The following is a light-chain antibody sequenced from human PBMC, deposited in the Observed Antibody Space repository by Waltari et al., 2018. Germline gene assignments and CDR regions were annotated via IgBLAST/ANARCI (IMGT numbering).Light chain of an antibody. Sequence: DIVMTQSPDSLAVSLGERATINCKSSQSVLDSSNNKNYLAWYQQKPGQPPKLLILWASARESGVPDRFGGSGSGTDFTLTISSLQAEDVAVYYCRQQYSVPHTFGQGTKVEI. CDR1: QSVLDSSNNKNY. V-gene: IGKV4-1*01. J-gene: IGKJ2*01. CDR3: RQQYSVPHT. CDR2: WAS.